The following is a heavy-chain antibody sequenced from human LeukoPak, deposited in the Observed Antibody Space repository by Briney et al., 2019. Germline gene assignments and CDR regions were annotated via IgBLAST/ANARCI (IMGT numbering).Heavy chain of an antibody. CDR3: AKGLDVVVVVEDY. D-gene: IGHD2-15*01. CDR2: ISGSGGST. CDR1: GFTFSSYA. V-gene: IGHV3-23*01. J-gene: IGHJ4*02. Sequence: GGSLRLSCAASGFTFSSYAMSWVRQAPGKGLGWVSAISGSGGSTYYADSVKVRFTISRDNSKNTLYLQMNSLRAEDTAVYYCAKGLDVVVVVEDYWGQGTLVTVSS.